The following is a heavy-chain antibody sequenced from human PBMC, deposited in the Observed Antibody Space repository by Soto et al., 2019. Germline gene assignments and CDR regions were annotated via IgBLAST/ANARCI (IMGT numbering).Heavy chain of an antibody. CDR2: IWYDGSNE. CDR1: GFSFSNYG. D-gene: IGHD3-22*01. J-gene: IGHJ4*02. Sequence: QVQLVESGGGVVQPGRSLRLSCAASGFSFSNYGMHWVRQAPGKGLEWVAVIWYDGSNENYADSVKGRFTISRDNPKNTVYLEVNRRRDEDTAVYYCPRDKGTLSASRNSSGLPDYWCQGALVSVSS. CDR3: PRDKGTLSASRNSSGLPDY. V-gene: IGHV3-33*01.